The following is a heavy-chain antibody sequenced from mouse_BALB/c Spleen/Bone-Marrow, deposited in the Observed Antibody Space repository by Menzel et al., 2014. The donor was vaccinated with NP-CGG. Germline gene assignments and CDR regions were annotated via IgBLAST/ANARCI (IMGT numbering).Heavy chain of an antibody. CDR2: ILPGSGNT. V-gene: IGHV1-9*01. CDR3: ARGIDYYAMDY. Sequence: VKLMESGAELMKPGASVKISCKATGYTFSSYWIEWVKQRPGHGLEWIGEILPGSGNTNYNEKFKGKATFTADTSSNTAYMQLSSLTSEDSAVYYCARGIDYYAMDYWGQGTSVTVSS. CDR1: GYTFSSYW. J-gene: IGHJ4*01.